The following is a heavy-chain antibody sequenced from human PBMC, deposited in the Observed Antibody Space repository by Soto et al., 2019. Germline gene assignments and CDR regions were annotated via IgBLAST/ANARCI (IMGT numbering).Heavy chain of an antibody. CDR1: GYTFTSYD. J-gene: IGHJ4*02. D-gene: IGHD1-1*01. V-gene: IGHV1-8*01. Sequence: GASVKVSCKTSGYTFTSYDIYWVRQATGQGLEWMGWMNPSTGKSRYAQKFQDRVTMTSDTSISTAHMELSSLRYEDTAVYYCARRAETNGRNGFGADKYYFDFWGQGTLVTVSS. CDR2: MNPSTGKS. CDR3: ARRAETNGRNGFGADKYYFDF.